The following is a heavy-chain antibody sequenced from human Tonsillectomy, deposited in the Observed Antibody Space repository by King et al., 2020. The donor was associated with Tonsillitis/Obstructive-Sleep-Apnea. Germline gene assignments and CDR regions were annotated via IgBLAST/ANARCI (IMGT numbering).Heavy chain of an antibody. CDR2: INQDGTEK. J-gene: IGHJ3*02. V-gene: IGHV3-7*01. D-gene: IGHD3-22*01. Sequence: VQLVESGGGLVQPGKSLRLSCAASGLTFSSYWMTWVRQAPGKGLEWVANINQDGTEKYYVDSVKGRFIISRDNAKNSLYLQMNSLRAEDTAMYYCARDMVTTIVLVPFDIWGQGTMVAVSS. CDR1: GLTFSSYW. CDR3: ARDMVTTIVLVPFDI.